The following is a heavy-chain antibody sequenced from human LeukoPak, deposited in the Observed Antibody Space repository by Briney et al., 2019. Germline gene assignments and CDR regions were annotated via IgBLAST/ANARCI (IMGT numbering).Heavy chain of an antibody. D-gene: IGHD1-14*01. J-gene: IGHJ4*02. V-gene: IGHV4-59*01. CDR3: ARVRNLEEWDGGFVDY. CDR2: NYYSGST. CDR1: GDPISSYY. Sequence: SETLSLTCTVSGDPISSYYWSWIRQPPGKGLEGIGYNYYSGSTNYNPSLKSRVPISVDQSKRQFSLKLGSVTAADTAVYYCARVRNLEEWDGGFVDYWGQGTLVTVSS.